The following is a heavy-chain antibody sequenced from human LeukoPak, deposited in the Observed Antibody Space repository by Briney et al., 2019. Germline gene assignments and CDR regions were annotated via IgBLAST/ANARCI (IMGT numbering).Heavy chain of an antibody. CDR1: GFTLSSYS. CDR2: ISSSSSYI. Sequence: PGGSLRLSCAASGFTLSSYSMNWVRHATGKGLEWVSSISSSSSYIYYADSVKGRFTISRDNAKNSLYLQISSLRAEDTAGYYCARGLSGRLDIWGEGTMVTVSS. J-gene: IGHJ3*02. D-gene: IGHD3-10*01. CDR3: ARGLSGRLDI. V-gene: IGHV3-21*01.